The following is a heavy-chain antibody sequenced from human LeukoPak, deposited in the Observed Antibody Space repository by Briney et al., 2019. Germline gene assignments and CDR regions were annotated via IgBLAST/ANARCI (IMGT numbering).Heavy chain of an antibody. CDR3: ERVRGTKAGTVNDF. D-gene: IGHD1/OR15-1a*01. V-gene: IGHV4-38-2*01. Sequence: MPSETLSLTCAVSGYSISSDYYCGWIRQPPGKGLEWIGSIHHSGSTYYNPSLKSRVTISVDTSKNQFPLKLSSVTAADTVVYWFERVRGTKAGTVNDFWGQGTLVTVSS. CDR1: GYSISSDYY. J-gene: IGHJ4*02. CDR2: IHHSGST.